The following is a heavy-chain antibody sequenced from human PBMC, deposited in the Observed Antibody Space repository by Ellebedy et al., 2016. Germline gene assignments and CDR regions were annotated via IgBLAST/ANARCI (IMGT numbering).Heavy chain of an antibody. CDR2: ISWDGGST. CDR1: GFTFADYT. V-gene: IGHV3-43*01. Sequence: GGSLRLXXAASGFTFADYTMHWVRQAPGKGLEWVSLISWDGGSTYYADSVKGRFTISRDNSKNSLYLQMNSLRTEDTALYYCAKDRGYSYGYPDYWGQGTLVTVSS. CDR3: AKDRGYSYGYPDY. J-gene: IGHJ4*02. D-gene: IGHD5-18*01.